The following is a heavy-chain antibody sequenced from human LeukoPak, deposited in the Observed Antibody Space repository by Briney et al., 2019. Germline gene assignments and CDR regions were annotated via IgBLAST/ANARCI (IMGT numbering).Heavy chain of an antibody. Sequence: GGSLRLSCAASGFTFSSYAMHWVRQAPGKGLEWVAVIWYDGSNKYYADSVKGRFTISRDNSKNTPYLQMNSLKTEDTAVYYCTTGGYGGQFDYWGQGTLVTVSS. V-gene: IGHV3-33*08. D-gene: IGHD5-12*01. CDR3: TTGGYGGQFDY. CDR2: IWYDGSNK. J-gene: IGHJ4*02. CDR1: GFTFSSYA.